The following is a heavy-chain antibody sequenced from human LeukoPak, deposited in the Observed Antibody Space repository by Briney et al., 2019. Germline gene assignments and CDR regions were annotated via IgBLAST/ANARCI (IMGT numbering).Heavy chain of an antibody. Sequence: PSETLSLTCAVYGGSFSGYYWSWIRQPPGKGLEWIGEINHSGSTNYNLSLKSRVTISVDTSKNQFSLKLSSVTAADTAVYYCARGRYDIVWGQGTLVTVSS. CDR3: ARGRYDIV. D-gene: IGHD3-9*01. J-gene: IGHJ4*02. CDR2: INHSGST. CDR1: GGSFSGYY. V-gene: IGHV4-34*01.